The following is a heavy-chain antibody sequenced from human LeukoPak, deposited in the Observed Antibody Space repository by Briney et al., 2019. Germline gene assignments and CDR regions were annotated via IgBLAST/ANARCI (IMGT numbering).Heavy chain of an antibody. Sequence: GGSLRLSCAASGFTFSNAWMSWVRQAPGKGLEGVGRIKSKIDGGTPDYAAPVKGRFTISRDDSKNTLYLQMNSLKTEDTAVYYCTTWNYWGQGTLVTVSS. CDR3: TTWNY. CDR2: IKSKIDGGTP. CDR1: GFTFSNAW. V-gene: IGHV3-15*01. D-gene: IGHD5-12*01. J-gene: IGHJ4*02.